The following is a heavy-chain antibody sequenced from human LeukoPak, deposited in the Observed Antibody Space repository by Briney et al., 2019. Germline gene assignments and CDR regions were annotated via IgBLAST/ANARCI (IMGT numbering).Heavy chain of an antibody. CDR2: IIPVLNIT. J-gene: IGHJ6*02. D-gene: IGHD5-18*01. Sequence: ASVQVSCKTSGGTFSTSAITWVRQAPGQGLEWMGRIIPVLNITTYAQRFQGRVTITADTSMSTVYMELSSLRSEETAVYYCARDQGLTAPPPYGLDVWGQGTTVIVSS. V-gene: IGHV1-69*04. CDR3: ARDQGLTAPPPYGLDV. CDR1: GGTFSTSA.